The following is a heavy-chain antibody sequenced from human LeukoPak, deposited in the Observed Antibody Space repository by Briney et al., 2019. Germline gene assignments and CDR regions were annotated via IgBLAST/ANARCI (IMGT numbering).Heavy chain of an antibody. V-gene: IGHV3-21*01. Sequence: GGSLRLSCAASGFTFSSYSMNWVRQAPGKGLEWVSSISSSSSYIYYADSVKGRFTISRDNAKNSLYLQMNSLRAEDTAVYYCARDRIMDRYYYYGMDVWGQGTTVTVSS. J-gene: IGHJ6*02. CDR3: ARDRIMDRYYYYGMDV. CDR2: ISSSSSYI. D-gene: IGHD2-8*01. CDR1: GFTFSSYS.